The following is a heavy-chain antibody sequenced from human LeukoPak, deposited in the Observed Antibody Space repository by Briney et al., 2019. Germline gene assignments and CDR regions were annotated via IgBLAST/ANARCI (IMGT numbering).Heavy chain of an antibody. Sequence: ASVKVSCKASGYSFTIYGINWVRQAPGQGLEWMGWISTYDGGTNYAQKFRDRVTMLRDTSTSTAYMELRSLRSDDTAVYYCARADFGVVSPTFDYWGQGTLVTVSS. CDR3: ARADFGVVSPTFDY. CDR1: GYSFTIYG. V-gene: IGHV1-18*01. CDR2: ISTYDGGT. J-gene: IGHJ4*02. D-gene: IGHD3-3*01.